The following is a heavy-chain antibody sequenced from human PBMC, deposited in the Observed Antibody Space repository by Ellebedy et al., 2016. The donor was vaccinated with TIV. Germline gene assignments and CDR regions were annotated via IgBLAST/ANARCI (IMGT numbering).Heavy chain of an antibody. V-gene: IGHV1-46*01. CDR3: ARRSSAYALDN. CDR2: TDPSGGST. D-gene: IGHD5-12*01. Sequence: AASVQVSCKASGYTFSRNYMHWVRQAPGQGLEWMGITDPSGGSTNYAHKFQGRVTMTRDTSTSTVYMELSSLRSEDTAVYYCARRSSAYALDNWGQGTLVTVSS. J-gene: IGHJ4*02. CDR1: GYTFSRNY.